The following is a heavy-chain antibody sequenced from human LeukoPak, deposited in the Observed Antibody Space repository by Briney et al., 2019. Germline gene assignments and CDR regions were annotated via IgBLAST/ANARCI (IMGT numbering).Heavy chain of an antibody. CDR1: GGSISSYY. D-gene: IGHD3-22*01. V-gene: IGHV4-59*01. CDR3: ARVYYYDSSGYWVYYFDY. Sequence: SETLSLTCTVSGGSISSYYWSWIRQPPGKGLEWIGYIYYSGSTNYNPSLKSQVTISVDTSKNQFSLKLSSVTAADTAVYYCARVYYYDSSGYWVYYFDYWGQGTLVTVSS. J-gene: IGHJ4*02. CDR2: IYYSGST.